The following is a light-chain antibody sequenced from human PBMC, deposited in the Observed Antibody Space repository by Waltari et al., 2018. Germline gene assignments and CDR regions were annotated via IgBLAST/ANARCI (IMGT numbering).Light chain of an antibody. V-gene: IGKV3-11*01. Sequence: EIVLTQSPATLSCSPGERATLSCRASQSVSNFLAWYQQKPGQAPRLLIYDASNRATGIPARFSGGGSGTDFTLTISSLEPEDFAVYYCQQRSNWPLMYTFGQGTKLEIK. CDR1: QSVSNF. J-gene: IGKJ2*01. CDR3: QQRSNWPLMYT. CDR2: DAS.